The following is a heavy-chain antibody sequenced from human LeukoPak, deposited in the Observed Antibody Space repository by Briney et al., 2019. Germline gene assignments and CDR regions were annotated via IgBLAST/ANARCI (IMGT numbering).Heavy chain of an antibody. J-gene: IGHJ4*02. D-gene: IGHD3-22*01. CDR1: GFTFSGSA. Sequence: GALRLSCATSGFTFSGSAIHWVRQASGKGLEWVGRIRSKANNYATTDVASVRGRFTISGDDSKNTAYLQMNSLKTEDTAVYYCTRPSFDSSVSGVVYWGQGTLVTVSS. V-gene: IGHV3-73*01. CDR2: IRSKANNYAT. CDR3: TRPSFDSSVSGVVY.